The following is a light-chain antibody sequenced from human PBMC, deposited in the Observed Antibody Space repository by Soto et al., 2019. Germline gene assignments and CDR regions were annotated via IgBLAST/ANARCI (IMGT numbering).Light chain of an antibody. CDR3: SSYTTTNTYV. Sequence: QSVLTQPASVSGSPGQSITISCTGTSSDVGGYNYVSWYQQHPGKAPKLMIYEVSNRPSGVSKRFSGSKSGNTASLTISGLQAEDEADYYCSSYTTTNTYVFGTGTKVT. CDR2: EVS. V-gene: IGLV2-14*01. J-gene: IGLJ1*01. CDR1: SSDVGGYNY.